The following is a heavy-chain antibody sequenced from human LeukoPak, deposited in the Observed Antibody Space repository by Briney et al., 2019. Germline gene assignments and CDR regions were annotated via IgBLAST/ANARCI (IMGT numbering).Heavy chain of an antibody. D-gene: IGHD1-14*01. J-gene: IGHJ5*02. CDR1: GGALSSSRYY. Sequence: LETPSPTCTVSGGALSSSRYYWGWVRQPPRKGLEWIGSIYYSGSTYYNPSLKSRVTISVDTSKNQFSLKLSSVTAADTAVYYCARGAPDWFDPWGQGTLVTVSS. CDR3: ARGAPDWFDP. CDR2: IYYSGST. V-gene: IGHV4-39*07.